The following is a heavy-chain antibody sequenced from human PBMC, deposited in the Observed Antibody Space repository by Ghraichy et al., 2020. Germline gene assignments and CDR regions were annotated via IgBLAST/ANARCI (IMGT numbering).Heavy chain of an antibody. CDR2: VSGRGDST. CDR1: GFTFSNYA. D-gene: IGHD5/OR15-5a*01. J-gene: IGHJ4*02. Sequence: GESLNISCAASGFTFSNYAMSWVRQAPGKGLEWVSAVSGRGDSTYYADSVKGRFTISRDNSKNTLYLQINSLRAEDTALYYCAKVLGAVRSTIQEFDYWGQGTLVTVSS. CDR3: AKVLGAVRSTIQEFDY. V-gene: IGHV3-23*01.